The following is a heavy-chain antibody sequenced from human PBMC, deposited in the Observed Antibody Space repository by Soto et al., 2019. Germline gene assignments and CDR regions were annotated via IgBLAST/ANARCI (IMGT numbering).Heavy chain of an antibody. CDR3: ARGAKHIVVVTAADY. V-gene: IGHV1-18*01. CDR1: GYTFTSYG. D-gene: IGHD2-21*02. Sequence: QVQLVQSGAEVKKPGASVKVSCKASGYTFTSYGISSVRQAPGQGLEWMGWISAYNGNTNYAQKLQGRVTITTDTSTSTADMELRSLRSDDTAVYYCARGAKHIVVVTAADYWGQGTLITVST. CDR2: ISAYNGNT. J-gene: IGHJ4*02.